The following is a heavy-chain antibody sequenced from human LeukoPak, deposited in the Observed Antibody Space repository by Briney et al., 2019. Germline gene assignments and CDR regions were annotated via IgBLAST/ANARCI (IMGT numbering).Heavy chain of an antibody. V-gene: IGHV3-23*01. CDR2: ISGSGGST. D-gene: IGHD1-1*01. CDR3: AKDHQRASRSGETYYYGMDV. J-gene: IGHJ6*02. CDR1: GFTFSSYA. Sequence: GGSLRLSCAASGFTFSSYAMSWVRQAPGKGLEWVSAISGSGGSTYYADSVKGRFTISRDNSKNTLYLQMNSLRAEDTAVYYCAKDHQRASRSGETYYYGMDVWGQGTTVTVSS.